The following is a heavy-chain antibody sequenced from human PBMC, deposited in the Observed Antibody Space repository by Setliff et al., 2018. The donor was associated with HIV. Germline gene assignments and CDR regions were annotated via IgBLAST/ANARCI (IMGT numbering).Heavy chain of an antibody. J-gene: IGHJ5*02. CDR2: MYYSGNT. V-gene: IGHV4-59*02. Sequence: SETLSLTCTVSAGSVSSHYWSWIRQPPGKALEWIGYMYYSGNTNYNPSLKSRVTISIDTSKNQFSLKLSFVTAADTAVYYCASWGRARRANHDFWSGSSWFDPWGQGILVTVSS. D-gene: IGHD3-3*01. CDR1: AGSVSSHY. CDR3: ASWGRARRANHDFWSGSSWFDP.